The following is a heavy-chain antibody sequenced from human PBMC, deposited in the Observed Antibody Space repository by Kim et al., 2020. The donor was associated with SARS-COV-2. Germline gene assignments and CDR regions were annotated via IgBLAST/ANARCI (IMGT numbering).Heavy chain of an antibody. D-gene: IGHD5-18*01. V-gene: IGHV3-30-3*01. CDR1: GFTFSSYA. Sequence: GGSLRLSCAASGFTFSSYAMHWVRQAPGKGLEWVAVISYDGSNKYYADSVKGRFTISRDNSKNTLYLQMNSLRAEDTAVYYCARDLDTAMALDYWGQGTL. CDR2: ISYDGSNK. CDR3: ARDLDTAMALDY. J-gene: IGHJ4*02.